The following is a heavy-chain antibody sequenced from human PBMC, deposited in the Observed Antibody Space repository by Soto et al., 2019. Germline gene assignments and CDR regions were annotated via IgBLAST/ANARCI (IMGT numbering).Heavy chain of an antibody. Sequence: SETLSLTCTVSGGSISSYYWSWIRQPPGKGLEWIGYIYYSGSTNYSPSLKSRVTISVDTSKNQFSLKLSSVTAADTAVYYCARDLSGSSSPPHPIYYYYGMDVWGQGTTVTVSS. V-gene: IGHV4-59*01. D-gene: IGHD6-13*01. CDR2: IYYSGST. J-gene: IGHJ6*02. CDR3: ARDLSGSSSPPHPIYYYYGMDV. CDR1: GGSISSYY.